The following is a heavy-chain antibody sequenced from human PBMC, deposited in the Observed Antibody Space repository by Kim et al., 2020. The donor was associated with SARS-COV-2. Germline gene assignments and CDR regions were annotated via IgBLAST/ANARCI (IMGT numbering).Heavy chain of an antibody. D-gene: IGHD3-3*01. CDR1: GFTFSSYS. CDR2: ISSSSSYI. J-gene: IGHJ4*02. V-gene: IGHV3-21*01. Sequence: GGSLSLSSASSGFTFSSYSMSGGRWAAGMGLEWVSSISSSSSYIYYADSVKGRFTISRDNAKNSLYLQMNSLRAEDTAVYYCVFPRSGYMQWGQGTLVTVSS. CDR3: VFPRSGYMQ.